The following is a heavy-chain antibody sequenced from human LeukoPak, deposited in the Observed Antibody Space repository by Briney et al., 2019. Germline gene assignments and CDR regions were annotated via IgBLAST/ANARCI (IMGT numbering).Heavy chain of an antibody. CDR1: GMTFTNAW. D-gene: IGHD3-10*01. CDR2: IKSKVRGGTS. J-gene: IGHJ4*02. V-gene: IGHV3-15*01. Sequence: GGSLRLSCSVSGMTFTNAWMTWVRQAPGKGLEWVARIKSKVRGGTSDYAAPVKGRFTISRDDSEKKLYLQMNNLKSDDTALYYCTTDPVGIYDADYWGQGTLVTVSS. CDR3: TTDPVGIYDADY.